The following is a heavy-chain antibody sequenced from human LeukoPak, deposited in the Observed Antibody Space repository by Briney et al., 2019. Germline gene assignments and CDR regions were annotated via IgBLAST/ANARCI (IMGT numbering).Heavy chain of an antibody. J-gene: IGHJ6*02. D-gene: IGHD6-19*01. CDR1: GYTFTGYY. Sequence: ASVKVSCKASGYTFTGYYMHWVRQAPGQGLEWMGWISAYNGNTNYAQKLQGRVTMTTDTSTSTAYMELRSLRSDDTAVYYCARELGYSSGWNYYYGMDVWGQGTTVTVSS. V-gene: IGHV1-18*04. CDR2: ISAYNGNT. CDR3: ARELGYSSGWNYYYGMDV.